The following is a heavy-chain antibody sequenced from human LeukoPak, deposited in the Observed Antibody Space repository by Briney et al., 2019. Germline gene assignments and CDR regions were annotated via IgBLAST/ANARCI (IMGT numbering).Heavy chain of an antibody. J-gene: IGHJ4*02. V-gene: IGHV3-30*02. CDR1: GFTFSSYS. CDR3: AKDYDSSGYSAGVFDY. Sequence: GGSLRLSCAASGFTFSSYSMNWVRQAPGKGLEWVAFIRYDGSNKYYADSVKGRFTISRDNSKNTLYLQMNSLRAEDTAVYYCAKDYDSSGYSAGVFDYWGQGTLVTVSS. CDR2: IRYDGSNK. D-gene: IGHD3-22*01.